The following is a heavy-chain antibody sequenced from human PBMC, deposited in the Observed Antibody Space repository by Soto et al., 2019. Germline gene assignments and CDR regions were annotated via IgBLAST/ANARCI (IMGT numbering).Heavy chain of an antibody. J-gene: IGHJ2*01. CDR1: GFTLSNYW. CDR3: ARTHLRVTSGYRHFDL. Sequence: EVQLVESGGGLVQPGGSLRLSCAASGFTLSNYWMAWVRQAPGKGLEWVANINQDGSEEHYVDSAKGRFTISRDNAKSSLYLQMNSLSAEDTAMFYCARTHLRVTSGYRHFDLWGRGTLVAVSS. CDR2: INQDGSEE. V-gene: IGHV3-7*05. D-gene: IGHD3-22*01.